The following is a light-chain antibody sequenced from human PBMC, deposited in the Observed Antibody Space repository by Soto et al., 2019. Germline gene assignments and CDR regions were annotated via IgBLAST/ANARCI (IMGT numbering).Light chain of an antibody. Sequence: NFMLTQPHSVSESPGKTVTISCTRSSGSIASNYVQWYQQRPGSAPTTVIYEDNQRPSGVPDLFSGSIDSSSNSASLTTSGLKPEDEADYYCQSYDSRNLVVFGGGTKLTVL. CDR3: QSYDSRNLVV. V-gene: IGLV6-57*04. CDR1: SGSIASNY. CDR2: EDN. J-gene: IGLJ2*01.